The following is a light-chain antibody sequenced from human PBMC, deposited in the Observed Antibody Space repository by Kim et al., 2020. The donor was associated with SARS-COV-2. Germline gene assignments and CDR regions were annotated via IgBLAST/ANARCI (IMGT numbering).Light chain of an antibody. J-gene: IGKJ1*01. Sequence: AIRITQSPSSLSASTGDRVTITCRASQGISSYLAWYQQKPGKAPKLLIYAASTLQSGVPSRFSGSGSGTYFTLTISCLQSEDFATYYCQQYYSYPRTFGQGTKVDIK. CDR1: QGISSY. V-gene: IGKV1-8*01. CDR3: QQYYSYPRT. CDR2: AAS.